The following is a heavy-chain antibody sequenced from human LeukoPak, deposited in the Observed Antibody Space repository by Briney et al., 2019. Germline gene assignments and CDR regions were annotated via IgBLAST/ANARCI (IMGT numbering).Heavy chain of an antibody. V-gene: IGHV3-23*01. J-gene: IGHJ6*03. CDR2: ISGSGGST. CDR3: ARDSDNCGYSYGYQCYYYMDV. D-gene: IGHD5-18*01. Sequence: GGSLRLSCAASGFTFSSYGMSWVRQAPGKGLEWVSAISGSGGSTYYADSVKGRFTISRDNAKNSLYLQMNSLRAEDTAVYYCARDSDNCGYSYGYQCYYYMDVWGKGTTVTVSS. CDR1: GFTFSSYG.